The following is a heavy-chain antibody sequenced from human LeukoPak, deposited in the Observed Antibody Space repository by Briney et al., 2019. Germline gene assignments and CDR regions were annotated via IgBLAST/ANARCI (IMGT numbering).Heavy chain of an antibody. CDR3: AKDRAWTMVRGVSSNWFDP. CDR1: GLTFSSYA. V-gene: IGHV3-23*01. CDR2: ISGSGGST. J-gene: IGHJ5*02. D-gene: IGHD3-10*01. Sequence: GGSLRLSCAASGLTFSSYAMSWVRQAPGKGLEWVSAISGSGGSTYYADSVKGRFTISRDNSKNTLYLQMNRLRAEDTAVYYCAKDRAWTMVRGVSSNWFDPWGQGTLVTVSS.